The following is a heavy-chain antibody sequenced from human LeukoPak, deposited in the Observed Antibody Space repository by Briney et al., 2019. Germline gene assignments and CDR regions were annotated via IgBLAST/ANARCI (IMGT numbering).Heavy chain of an antibody. Sequence: PGGSLRLSCAASGFTFSSYAMHWVRQAPGKGLEWVAVISYDGSNKYYADSVQGRFTVSRDISKNTLYLQMNSLRAEDTAVYYCARDGLGHYDFWSGYPYWYFDLWGRGTLVTVSS. CDR1: GFTFSSYA. CDR3: ARDGLGHYDFWSGYPYWYFDL. V-gene: IGHV3-30-3*01. D-gene: IGHD3-3*01. CDR2: ISYDGSNK. J-gene: IGHJ2*01.